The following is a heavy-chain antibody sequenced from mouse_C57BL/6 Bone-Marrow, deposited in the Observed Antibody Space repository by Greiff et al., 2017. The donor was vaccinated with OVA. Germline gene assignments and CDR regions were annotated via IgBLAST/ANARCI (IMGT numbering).Heavy chain of an antibody. D-gene: IGHD1-1*01. Sequence: EVKLVESGGGLVKPGGSLKLSCAASGFTFSSYAMSWVRQTPEKRLEWVATISDGGSYTYYPDNVKGRFTISRDNAKNNLYLQMSHLKSEDTAMYYCASPYYYGSRTWFAYWGQGTLVTVSA. V-gene: IGHV5-4*03. CDR1: GFTFSSYA. CDR3: ASPYYYGSRTWFAY. CDR2: ISDGGSYT. J-gene: IGHJ3*01.